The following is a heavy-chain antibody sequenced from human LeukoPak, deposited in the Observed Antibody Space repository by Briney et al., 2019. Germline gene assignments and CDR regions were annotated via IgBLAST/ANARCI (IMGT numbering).Heavy chain of an antibody. J-gene: IGHJ6*02. D-gene: IGHD1-26*01. CDR2: ISGSGGAGT. V-gene: IGHV3-23*01. Sequence: GGSLRLSCAGSGFTFSSYAMSWVRQAPGKGLEWVSTISGSGGAGTYYADSVKGRFTVSRDNTRNTLYLPMNSLRAEDTAVYYCVKDRGGSPFYGMDVWGQGTTVTVSS. CDR1: GFTFSSYA. CDR3: VKDRGGSPFYGMDV.